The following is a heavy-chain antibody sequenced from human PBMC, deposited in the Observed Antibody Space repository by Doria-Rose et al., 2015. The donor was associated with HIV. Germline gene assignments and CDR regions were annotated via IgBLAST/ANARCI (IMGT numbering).Heavy chain of an antibody. D-gene: IGHD6-13*01. CDR1: GVSLSSPGMG. V-gene: IGHV2-26*01. Sequence: TLKESGPVLVKPTETLTLTCTVSGVSLSSPGMGVSWIRQPPGKALEWLANIFSDDERSYKSSLKSRLTISRSTSKSQVVLTMTDMDPVDTATYYCARIKSSRWYHKYYFDFWGQGTLVIVSA. J-gene: IGHJ4*02. CDR3: ARIKSSRWYHKYYFDF. CDR2: IFSDDER.